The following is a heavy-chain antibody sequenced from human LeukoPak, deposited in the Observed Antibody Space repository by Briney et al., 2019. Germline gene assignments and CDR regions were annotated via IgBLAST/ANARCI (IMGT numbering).Heavy chain of an antibody. Sequence: GGSLRLSCAATGFIFSDYYMSWIRQAPGKGLEWISYVSSRSSGSTKYYADSVKGRFSISRDNAKNSLYLQMNSLRVGDTAVYYCARFPAWLGAFGYFDLWGRGTLLTVSS. CDR1: GFIFSDYY. CDR2: VSSRSSGSTK. J-gene: IGHJ2*01. D-gene: IGHD3-10*01. CDR3: ARFPAWLGAFGYFDL. V-gene: IGHV3-11*01.